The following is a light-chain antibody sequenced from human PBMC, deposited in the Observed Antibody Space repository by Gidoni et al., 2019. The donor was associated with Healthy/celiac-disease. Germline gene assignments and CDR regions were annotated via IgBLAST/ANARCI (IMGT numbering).Light chain of an antibody. J-gene: IGKJ2*04. CDR3: QQYYSTPCS. CDR1: QRVLYSSNNKNY. V-gene: IGKV4-1*01. CDR2: WAS. Sequence: DIVMTHSPDSLAVSPGERATINCKSSQRVLYSSNNKNYLAWYQQKPGQPPKLLIYWASTRESGVPDRFSGSGSGTDFTLTISSLQAEDVAVYYCQQYYSTPCSFGQGTKLEIK.